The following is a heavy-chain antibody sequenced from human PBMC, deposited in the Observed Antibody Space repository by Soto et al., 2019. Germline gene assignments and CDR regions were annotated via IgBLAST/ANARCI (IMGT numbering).Heavy chain of an antibody. V-gene: IGHV1-69*02. CDR2: IFPLTDIP. CDR3: ARGPLVVLNYFES. J-gene: IGHJ4*02. Sequence: QVQLVQSGTEVKKPGSSVKVSCKASGGTFRNYPINWVRQAPGQGLEWMGSIFPLTDIPDYAQNFQARLTLSAVKSTSTAYMELSSLTSDDTAMYFCARGPLVVLNYFESWGQGTLVTVSS. CDR1: GGTFRNYP.